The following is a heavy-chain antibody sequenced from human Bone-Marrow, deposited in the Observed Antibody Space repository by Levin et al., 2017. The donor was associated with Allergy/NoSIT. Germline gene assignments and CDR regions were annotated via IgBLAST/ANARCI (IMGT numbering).Heavy chain of an antibody. Sequence: SETLSLTCSVSGGSIRSYYWSWIRQPPGKGLEWIGYIYESGTTNYNPSLKSRVTMSVDTSRNQFSLKLTSVTAADTAVYYCARMVRGGYWIDSYHYYGMDVWAKGPRSPSP. CDR2: IYESGTT. CDR1: GGSIRSYY. D-gene: IGHD3-10*01. J-gene: IGHJ6*02. CDR3: ARMVRGGYWIDSYHYYGMDV. V-gene: IGHV4-59*01.